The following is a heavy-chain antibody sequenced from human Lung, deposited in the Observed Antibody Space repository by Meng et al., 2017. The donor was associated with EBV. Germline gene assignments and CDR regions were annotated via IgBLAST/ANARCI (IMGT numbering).Heavy chain of an antibody. D-gene: IGHD2-21*01. V-gene: IGHV4-4*02. J-gene: IGHJ4*02. Sequence: QVQVPGSGPGLVHPSGTLSLAFAVSGGSINIGNGGSWVRQSPGKGLEWIGEIHHSGRTNYSPSLKSRITMSLDKPKNQFSLKLSSVTAADTAVYYCARDSDSAYSLGYWGQGTLVTVSS. CDR1: GGSINIGNG. CDR2: IHHSGRT. CDR3: ARDSDSAYSLGY.